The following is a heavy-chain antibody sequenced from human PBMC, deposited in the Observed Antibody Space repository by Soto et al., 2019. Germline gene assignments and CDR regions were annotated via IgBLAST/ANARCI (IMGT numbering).Heavy chain of an antibody. Sequence: EVQLVESGGGLVKPGGSLRLSCAASGFTFSSYSMNWVRQAPGKGLEWVSSISSSSSYIYYADSVKGRFTISRDNAKNSLYLQMNSLRAEDTAVYYCAREATPWYLDAFDIWGQGTMVTVSS. CDR3: AREATPWYLDAFDI. J-gene: IGHJ3*02. CDR1: GFTFSSYS. D-gene: IGHD6-13*01. CDR2: ISSSSSYI. V-gene: IGHV3-21*01.